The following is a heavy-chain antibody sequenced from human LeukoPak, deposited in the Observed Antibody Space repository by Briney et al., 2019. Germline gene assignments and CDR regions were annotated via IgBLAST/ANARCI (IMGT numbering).Heavy chain of an antibody. CDR1: GYSFTGHW. J-gene: IGHJ3*02. CDR2: IDPSDSYT. D-gene: IGHD1-1*01. CDR3: ARRNDWKYAFQI. V-gene: IGHV5-10-1*01. Sequence: GESLKISCKGSGYSFTGHWINWVRQMPGKGLEWMGMIDPSDSYTSYSPSFQGHVTISADKSISTAYLQWSSLKASDTAMYYCARRNDWKYAFQIWGQGTMVTVSS.